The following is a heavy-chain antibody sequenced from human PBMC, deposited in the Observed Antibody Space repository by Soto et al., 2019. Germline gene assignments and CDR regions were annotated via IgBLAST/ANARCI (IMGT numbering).Heavy chain of an antibody. J-gene: IGHJ6*02. V-gene: IGHV1-18*01. D-gene: IGHD3-16*02. CDR3: ARERNPLEDYYYGMDV. CDR2: ISAYNGNT. Sequence: QVQLVQSGAEVKKPGASVKVSCKASGYTFTSYGISWVRQAPGQGLEWMGWISAYNGNTNYAQKLQGRVTMTTDTXTXXAYMELRSLRSDDTAVYYCARERNPLEDYYYGMDVWGQGTTVTVSS. CDR1: GYTFTSYG.